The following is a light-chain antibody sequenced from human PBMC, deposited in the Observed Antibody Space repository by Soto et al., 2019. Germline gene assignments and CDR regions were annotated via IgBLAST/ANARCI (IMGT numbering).Light chain of an antibody. CDR3: QQYSDWPPLT. CDR2: DAS. J-gene: IGKJ3*01. Sequence: EVVMTQSPATLSVSLGERVTLSCRASQSVSSNLGWYQQKPGQAPRLLIYDASIRATGIPARFSGSGSGTEFTLTINSLQSEDFAVYYCQQYSDWPPLTFGPGTKVDIK. CDR1: QSVSSN. V-gene: IGKV3-15*01.